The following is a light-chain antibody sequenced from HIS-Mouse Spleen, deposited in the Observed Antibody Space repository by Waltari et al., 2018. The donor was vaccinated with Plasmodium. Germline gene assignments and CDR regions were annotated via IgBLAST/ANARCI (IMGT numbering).Light chain of an antibody. Sequence: QSALTHPPPASGSPGQSVTISPTGTSSDVGCYTFVSWYQQPPGKAPKRMIYEVSKRPSGIPDRLSGSKSGNTASLTVSGLQAEDEADYYCSSYAGSNNLVFGGGTKLTVL. J-gene: IGLJ2*01. CDR3: SSYAGSNNLV. CDR1: SSDVGCYTF. CDR2: EVS. V-gene: IGLV2-8*01.